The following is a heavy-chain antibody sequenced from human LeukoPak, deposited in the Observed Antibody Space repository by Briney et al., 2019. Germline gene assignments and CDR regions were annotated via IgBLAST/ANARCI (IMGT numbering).Heavy chain of an antibody. CDR2: IKKDGSEK. CDR1: GFTLNSDW. J-gene: IGHJ4*02. V-gene: IGHV3-7*01. Sequence: GGSLRLSCAVSGFTLNSDWMSWVRQAPGRGLEWVANIKKDGSEKYYVESVKGRFTISRDNAKNSLYLQMNSLRAEDTAVYYCARGRYSSRSGGYYFDFWGQETLVTVSS. D-gene: IGHD6-13*01. CDR3: ARGRYSSRSGGYYFDF.